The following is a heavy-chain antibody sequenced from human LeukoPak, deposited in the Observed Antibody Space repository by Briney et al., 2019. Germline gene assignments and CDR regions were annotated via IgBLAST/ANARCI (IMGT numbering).Heavy chain of an antibody. Sequence: PGGSLRLSCAASGFTFSSYAMHWVRKAPGKGVEWGALISYDGSNKYYADSVEGQFTISRDNAKNTVYLQMNRLSAEDAVEYYCAKSGDSRRPYCFDIWGQGTLVTVSS. CDR3: AKSGDSRRPYCFDI. J-gene: IGHJ4*02. V-gene: IGHV3-30*04. CDR1: GFTFSSYA. CDR2: ISYDGSNK. D-gene: IGHD3-10*01.